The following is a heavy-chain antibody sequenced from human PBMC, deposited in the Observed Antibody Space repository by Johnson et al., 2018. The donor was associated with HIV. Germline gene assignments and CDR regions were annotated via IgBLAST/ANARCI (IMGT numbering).Heavy chain of an antibody. CDR2: IYSGGTT. CDR3: AREGRDAFDI. CDR1: GFTVSNNY. D-gene: IGHD3-10*01. J-gene: IGHJ3*02. Sequence: VKLVESGGGLVQPGGSLRLSCVASGFTVSNNYMSWVRQAPGKGLEWVSVIYSGGTTDYSDSVKGRFTISRDNSKNTLYLQMNSLRAEDTAVYYCAREGRDAFDIWGQGTMVTVSS. V-gene: IGHV3-66*01.